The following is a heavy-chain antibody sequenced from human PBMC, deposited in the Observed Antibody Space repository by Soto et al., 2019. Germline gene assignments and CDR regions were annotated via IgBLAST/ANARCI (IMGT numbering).Heavy chain of an antibody. CDR3: ARLPYCGGDCYQVYFDY. CDR2: VYSSGTT. Sequence: TSETLSLTCSVSGGSINSYWWSWIRQPAGKGLEWIGRVYSSGTTDYNPSLNSRATMSVETSKNQFSLKLSSVTAADTAVYYCARLPYCGGDCYQVYFDYWGQGTLVTVSS. CDR1: GGSINSYW. V-gene: IGHV4-4*07. D-gene: IGHD2-21*02. J-gene: IGHJ4*02.